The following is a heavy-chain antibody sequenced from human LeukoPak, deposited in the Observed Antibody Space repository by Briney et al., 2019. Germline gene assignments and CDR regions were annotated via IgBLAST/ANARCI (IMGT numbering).Heavy chain of an antibody. CDR2: IYYSGST. D-gene: IGHD6-13*01. V-gene: IGHV4-39*07. J-gene: IGHJ5*02. CDR3: ARDGIAARNWFDP. Sequence: SETLSLTCTVSGGSISSSSYYWGWIRQPPGKGLEWIGSIYYSGSTYYNPSLKSRVTISVDTSKNQFSLKLSSVTAADTAVHYCARDGIAARNWFDPWGQGTLVTVSS. CDR1: GGSISSSSYY.